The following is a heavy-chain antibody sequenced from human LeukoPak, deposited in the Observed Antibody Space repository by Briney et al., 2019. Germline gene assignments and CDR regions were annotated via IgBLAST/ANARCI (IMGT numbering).Heavy chain of an antibody. V-gene: IGHV1-2*02. CDR3: ARGGSGMVDL. Sequence: GASVKVSCEAFGFTLAAYYVHWFRQAPGQGLEWLGWINPTTGHTKNAEKLQGRVTMTRDTPITTVYMELNRLRSDDTATYYCARGGSGMVDLWGQGTLVSVSS. D-gene: IGHD3-10*01. J-gene: IGHJ5*02. CDR1: GFTLAAYY. CDR2: INPTTGHT.